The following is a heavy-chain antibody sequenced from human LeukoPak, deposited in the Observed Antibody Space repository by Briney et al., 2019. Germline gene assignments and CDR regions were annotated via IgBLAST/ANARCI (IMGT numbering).Heavy chain of an antibody. CDR3: VRVSSYGLSAFDI. CDR2: INSDGSTT. Sequence: GSLRLSCAASGFTFSSYWMHWVRQAPGKGLVWVSRINSDGSTTDYAASVKGRFTIPRDNAKNTLYLQMNSLRAEDTAVYYCVRVSSYGLSAFDIWGQGTMVTVSS. V-gene: IGHV3-74*01. J-gene: IGHJ3*02. D-gene: IGHD5-18*01. CDR1: GFTFSSYW.